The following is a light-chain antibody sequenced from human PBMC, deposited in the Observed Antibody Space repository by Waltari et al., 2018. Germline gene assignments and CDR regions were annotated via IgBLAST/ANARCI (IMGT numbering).Light chain of an antibody. CDR1: QSIRSW. CDR3: QQSYSTPLVT. CDR2: DAS. V-gene: IGKV1-5*01. Sequence: DIQMTQSPSTLSASVGDRVTITCRASQSIRSWLAWYQQKPGKAPKVLIYDASTLESGVSSRFSGSGSGTEFTLTINGLQPDDFATYYCQQSYSTPLVTFGGGTKVEIK. J-gene: IGKJ4*01.